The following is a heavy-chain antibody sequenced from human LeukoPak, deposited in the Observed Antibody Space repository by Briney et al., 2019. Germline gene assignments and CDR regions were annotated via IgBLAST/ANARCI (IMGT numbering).Heavy chain of an antibody. Sequence: ASVKVSCKASGYTFTSYAMHWVRQAPGQRLEWMGWINAGNGNTKYSQKFQGRVTITRDTSASTAYMELSSLRSEDTAVYYCARAVRGYSYGYGPVLVEYYFDYWGQGTLVTVSS. CDR1: GYTFTSYA. J-gene: IGHJ4*02. D-gene: IGHD5-18*01. V-gene: IGHV1-3*01. CDR3: ARAVRGYSYGYGPVLVEYYFDY. CDR2: INAGNGNT.